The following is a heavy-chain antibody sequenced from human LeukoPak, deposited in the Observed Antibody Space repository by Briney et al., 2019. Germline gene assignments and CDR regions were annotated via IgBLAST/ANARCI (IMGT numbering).Heavy chain of an antibody. D-gene: IGHD5-18*01. CDR1: GGSISTYY. CDR2: IYYSGST. J-gene: IGHJ6*02. V-gene: IGHV4-59*01. CDR3: SRAVKVYSPSYGMDV. Sequence: PSETLSLTCTVSGGSISTYYCSWIRQPPGKGLEWIGYIYYSGSTNYNPSLKSRVTISVDTSKLQFSLKLSSVASEAATDYYYSRAVKVYSPSYGMDVWGQGTTVTVSS.